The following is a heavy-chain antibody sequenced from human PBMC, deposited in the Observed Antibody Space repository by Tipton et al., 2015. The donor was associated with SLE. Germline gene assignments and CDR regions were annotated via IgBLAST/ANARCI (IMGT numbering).Heavy chain of an antibody. CDR3: ASHPRYYDFWSGYSVLDY. J-gene: IGHJ4*02. D-gene: IGHD3-3*01. Sequence: SLRLSCAASGFTFSSYWMHWVRQGPGKGLVWVSRIYMDGSSTNYADSVKGRFTISRDNAKNTLYLQMNSLRAEDTAVYYCASHPRYYDFWSGYSVLDYWGQGTLVTVSS. V-gene: IGHV3-74*01. CDR1: GFTFSSYW. CDR2: IYMDGSST.